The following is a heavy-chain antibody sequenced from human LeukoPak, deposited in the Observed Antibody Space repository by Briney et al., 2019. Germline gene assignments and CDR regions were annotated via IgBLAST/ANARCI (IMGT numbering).Heavy chain of an antibody. D-gene: IGHD5-18*01. CDR2: IYYSGST. Sequence: SETLSLTCTVSGGSISIYYWSWIRQPPGKGLEWIGYIYYSGSTNYNPSLKSRVTISVDTSKNQFSLKLSSVTAADTAVYYCARLRVDTAMVPEYYFDYWGQGTLVTVSS. CDR1: GGSISIYY. CDR3: ARLRVDTAMVPEYYFDY. J-gene: IGHJ4*02. V-gene: IGHV4-59*01.